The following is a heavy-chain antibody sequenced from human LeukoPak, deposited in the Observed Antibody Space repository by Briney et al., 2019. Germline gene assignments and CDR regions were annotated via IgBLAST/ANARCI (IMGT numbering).Heavy chain of an antibody. CDR3: AREASYCSGGSCYVYSWFDP. D-gene: IGHD2-15*01. CDR2: ISAYNGNT. J-gene: IGHJ5*02. V-gene: IGHV1-18*01. Sequence: ASVKVSCKASDYTFTSYGISWVRQAPGQGLEWMGWISAYNGNTNYAQKLQGRVTMTTDTSTSTAYMELRSLRSDDTAVHYCAREASYCSGGSCYVYSWFDPWGQGTLVTVSS. CDR1: DYTFTSYG.